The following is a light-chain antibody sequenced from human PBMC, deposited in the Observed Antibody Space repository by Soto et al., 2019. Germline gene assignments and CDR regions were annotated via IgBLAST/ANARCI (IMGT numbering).Light chain of an antibody. J-gene: IGKJ1*01. CDR2: AAS. V-gene: IGKV3-20*01. Sequence: EIVLTQSPGTLSLSPGDRATLSCRASQSVRDRYLAWYQQNPGQAPRLLIYAASSRATGIADRFSGSGSQTDFTLTISRLEPEDFAMYYCQQYGSSPPTFGQGTKVDIK. CDR3: QQYGSSPPT. CDR1: QSVRDRY.